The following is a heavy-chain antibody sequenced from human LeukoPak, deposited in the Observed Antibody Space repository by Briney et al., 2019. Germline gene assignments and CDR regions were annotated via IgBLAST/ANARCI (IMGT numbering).Heavy chain of an antibody. CDR1: GFTFSSYW. CDR2: ISPDGSNT. V-gene: IGHV3-74*01. J-gene: IGHJ4*02. D-gene: IGHD3-10*01. CDR3: ARADYGSTYYFDY. Sequence: GGSLRLSCAASGFTFSSYWIYWVRQVPGRGPVWVSGISPDGSNTRYADSVKGRFTISRDNAKNSLYLQMNSLRAEDTAVYYCARADYGSTYYFDYWGQGTLVTVSS.